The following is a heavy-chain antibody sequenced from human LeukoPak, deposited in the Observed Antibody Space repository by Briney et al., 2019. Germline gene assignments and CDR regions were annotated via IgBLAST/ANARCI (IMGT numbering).Heavy chain of an antibody. J-gene: IGHJ4*02. Sequence: PGGSLRLSCAASGFTFSSYWMHWVRQAPGKGLVWVSRINNDGSSTSYADSVKGRLTISRDNAKNTLYLQMNSLRAEDTAVYCCARYYGSGTYALDYWGQGTLVTVSS. CDR2: INNDGSST. CDR3: ARYYGSGTYALDY. D-gene: IGHD3-10*01. V-gene: IGHV3-74*01. CDR1: GFTFSSYW.